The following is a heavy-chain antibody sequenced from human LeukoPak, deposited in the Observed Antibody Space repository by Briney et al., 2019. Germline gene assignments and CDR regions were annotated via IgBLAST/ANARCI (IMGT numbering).Heavy chain of an antibody. CDR3: ARALVRETGDLDY. V-gene: IGHV1-2*02. Sequence: GASVKVSCKASGYTFTGYYMHWVRQAPGQGLEWMGWIHPNSGGTFYSQKFQDRVTMTRDTSIGTAYMELSRLTSDDTAVYYCARALVRETGDLDYWGQGTLVTVSS. CDR1: GYTFTGYY. D-gene: IGHD3-10*01. CDR2: IHPNSGGT. J-gene: IGHJ4*02.